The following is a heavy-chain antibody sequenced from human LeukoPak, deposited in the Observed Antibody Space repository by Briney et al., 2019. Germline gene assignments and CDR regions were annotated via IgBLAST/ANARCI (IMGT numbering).Heavy chain of an antibody. Sequence: GGSLRLSCAASGFTVSSNYMSWVRQAPGKGLEWVSYISSSGSTIYYADSVKGRFTISRDNAKNSLYLRMNSLRAEDTAVYYCARDWVVIVPAAILDGNWFDPWGQGTLVTVSS. V-gene: IGHV3-11*01. J-gene: IGHJ5*02. D-gene: IGHD2-2*02. CDR3: ARDWVVIVPAAILDGNWFDP. CDR2: ISSSGSTI. CDR1: GFTVSSNY.